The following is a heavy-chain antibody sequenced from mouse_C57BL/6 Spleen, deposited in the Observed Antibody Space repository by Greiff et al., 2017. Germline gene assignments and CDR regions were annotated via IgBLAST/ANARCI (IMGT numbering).Heavy chain of an antibody. J-gene: IGHJ2*01. CDR3: ARAPYGVGYYFDY. Sequence: QVQLKQPGAELVMPGASVKLSCKASGYTFTSYWMHWVKQRPGQGLEWIGEIDPSDSYTNYNQKFKGKSTLTVDKSSSTAYMQLSSLTSEDSAVYYCARAPYGVGYYFDYWGQGTTLTVSS. CDR2: IDPSDSYT. D-gene: IGHD1-1*01. V-gene: IGHV1-69*01. CDR1: GYTFTSYW.